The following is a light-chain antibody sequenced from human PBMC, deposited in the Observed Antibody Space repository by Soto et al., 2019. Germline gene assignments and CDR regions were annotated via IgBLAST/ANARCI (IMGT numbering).Light chain of an antibody. J-gene: IGLJ3*02. CDR1: SSDVGGYNY. CDR2: EVS. CDR3: SSYTSSSIWV. V-gene: IGLV2-14*01. Sequence: QSALTQPASVSGSPGQSITISCTGTSSDVGGYNYVSWYQQHPGKASKLMIYEVSNRPSGVSNRFSGSKSGNTASLTISGLQAEDEADYYCSSYTSSSIWVFGGGTKLNVL.